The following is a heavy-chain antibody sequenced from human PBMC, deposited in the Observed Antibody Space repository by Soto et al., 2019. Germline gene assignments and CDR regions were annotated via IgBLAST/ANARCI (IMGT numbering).Heavy chain of an antibody. J-gene: IGHJ4*02. CDR2: INTGNGNT. CDR3: ARTEDYDDCLDL. Sequence: QVQLVQSGAEVKKPGASVKVSCKASGYAFSRFNIHWVRQAPGQRLEWMGGINTGNGNTKVSQKLQGRVTFTRDTSANTAYMELSRLISEDTAAYYCARTEDYDDCLDLWGQGTLVTVSS. CDR1: GYAFSRFN. V-gene: IGHV1-3*04. D-gene: IGHD3-22*01.